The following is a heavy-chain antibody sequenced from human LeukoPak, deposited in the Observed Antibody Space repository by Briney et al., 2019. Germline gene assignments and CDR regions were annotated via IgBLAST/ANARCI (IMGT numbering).Heavy chain of an antibody. Sequence: SETLSLTCTVSGGSISSSSYYWGWIRQPPGKGLEWIGSIYYSGSTYYNPSLKSRVTISVDTSKNQFSLKLSSVTAADTAVYYCARPLDSGSYLDGFDYWGQGTLVTVSS. J-gene: IGHJ4*02. CDR2: IYYSGST. CDR1: GGSISSSSYY. V-gene: IGHV4-39*07. CDR3: ARPLDSGSYLDGFDY. D-gene: IGHD1-26*01.